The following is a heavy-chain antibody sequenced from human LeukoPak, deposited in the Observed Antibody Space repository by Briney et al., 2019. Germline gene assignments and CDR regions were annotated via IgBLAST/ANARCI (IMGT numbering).Heavy chain of an antibody. D-gene: IGHD3-9*01. Sequence: GGSLRLSCAASGFTFSSYGMHWVRQAPGKGLEWVAFIRYDGSNKYYADSVKGRFTISRDNSKNTLYLQMNSLRAEDTAVYYCASELRYFDWLPAAGYWGQGTLVTVSS. V-gene: IGHV3-30*02. CDR2: IRYDGSNK. CDR3: ASELRYFDWLPAAGY. J-gene: IGHJ4*02. CDR1: GFTFSSYG.